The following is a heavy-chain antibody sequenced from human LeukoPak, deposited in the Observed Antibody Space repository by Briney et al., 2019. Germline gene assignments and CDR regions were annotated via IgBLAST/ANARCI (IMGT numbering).Heavy chain of an antibody. J-gene: IGHJ4*02. D-gene: IGHD2-2*01. CDR1: GFTFSPYA. CDR2: ISGSDGST. V-gene: IGHV3-23*01. CDR3: AREDCSSTSCYDPSVSDY. Sequence: PGGSLKLSCAASGFTFSPYALSWVRQAPGKGLEWVSSISGSDGSTFYADSVKGRFSISRDNSKNTLYLHMNSLRAEDTALYYCAREDCSSTSCYDPSVSDYWGQGTLVTVSS.